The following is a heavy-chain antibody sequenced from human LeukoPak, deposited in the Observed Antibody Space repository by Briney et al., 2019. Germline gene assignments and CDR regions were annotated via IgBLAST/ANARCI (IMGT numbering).Heavy chain of an antibody. V-gene: IGHV3-23*01. CDR2: VSGSGHTT. CDR3: AKDTVKVTTIRRVPHYMDV. D-gene: IGHD5-12*01. CDR1: GFTFSSYG. J-gene: IGHJ6*03. Sequence: GGSLRLSCAASGFTFSSYGMSWVRQAPGKGLEWVSAVSGSGHTTYYADSVKGRFIISRDNSKNTLYLQMNSLRAEDTAVYYCAKDTVKVTTIRRVPHYMDVWGKGTTVTISS.